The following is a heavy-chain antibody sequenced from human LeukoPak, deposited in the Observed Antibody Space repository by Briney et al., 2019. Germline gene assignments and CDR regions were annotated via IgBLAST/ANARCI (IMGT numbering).Heavy chain of an antibody. CDR1: GGSISYYY. CDR2: IYYSGTT. D-gene: IGHD4-17*01. V-gene: IGHV4-59*01. CDR3: AREDPQTTVPEGMDV. J-gene: IGHJ6*02. Sequence: SETLSLTCTVSGGSISYYYWSWIRQSPGKGLEWIGYIYYSGTTNYNPSLKSRVTIPVGTSKNQFSLQLRSVTAADTAVYYCAREDPQTTVPEGMDVWGQGTTVTVFS.